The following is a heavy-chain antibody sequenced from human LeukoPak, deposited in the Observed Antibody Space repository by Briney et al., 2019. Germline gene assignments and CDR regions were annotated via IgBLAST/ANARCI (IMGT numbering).Heavy chain of an antibody. CDR2: ISSSSSI. V-gene: IGHV3-69-1*01. D-gene: IGHD6-19*01. Sequence: NTGGSLRLSCVASGFSFSDYYMTWIRQAPGKGLEWVSSISSSSSIYYAGSVRGRFTISRDNAKNSLYLQMNSLRAEDTAVYFCARDSSGWSRDYWGQGTLVTVSS. J-gene: IGHJ4*02. CDR1: GFSFSDYY. CDR3: ARDSSGWSRDY.